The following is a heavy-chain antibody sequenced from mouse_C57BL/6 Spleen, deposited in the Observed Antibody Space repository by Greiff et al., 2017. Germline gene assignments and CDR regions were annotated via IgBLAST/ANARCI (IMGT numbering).Heavy chain of an antibody. V-gene: IGHV1-59*01. CDR2: IDPSDSYT. J-gene: IGHJ2*01. D-gene: IGHD1-1*01. Sequence: QVQLQQPGAELVRPGTSVKLSCKASGYTFTSYWMHWVKPRPGQGLEWIGVIDPSDSYTNYNQKFKGKATLTVDTSSSTAYMQRSSLTSEDSAVYYCARYGSSLDYWGQGTTLTGSS. CDR3: ARYGSSLDY. CDR1: GYTFTSYW.